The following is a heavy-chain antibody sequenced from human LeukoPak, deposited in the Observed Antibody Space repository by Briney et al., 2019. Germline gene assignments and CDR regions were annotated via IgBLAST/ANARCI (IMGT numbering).Heavy chain of an antibody. CDR2: INWNGGST. J-gene: IGHJ4*02. CDR1: GFIFSSYG. V-gene: IGHV3-20*04. D-gene: IGHD3-10*01. Sequence: GGSLRLSCVAPGFIFSSYGMHWVRQAPGKGLEWVSAINWNGGSTGYADSVKGRFTISRDNAKNSLYLQMNSLRAEDTALYYCARGYYGSGSYLDYWGQGTLVTVSS. CDR3: ARGYYGSGSYLDY.